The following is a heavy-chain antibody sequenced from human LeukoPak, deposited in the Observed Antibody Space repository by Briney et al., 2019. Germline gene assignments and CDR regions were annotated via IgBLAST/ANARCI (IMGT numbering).Heavy chain of an antibody. CDR1: AASISNYY. CDR3: ASPRSGYRYTFDY. V-gene: IGHV4-4*09. J-gene: IGHJ4*02. CDR2: ISTSGST. Sequence: PSETLSLTCAVSAASISNYYWSWIRQAPGKGLEWIGYISTSGSTNYNPALKSRVSISLDTSKNRFSLNLNFVTAADTAVYYCASPRSGYRYTFDYWGQGALVTVSS. D-gene: IGHD3-22*01.